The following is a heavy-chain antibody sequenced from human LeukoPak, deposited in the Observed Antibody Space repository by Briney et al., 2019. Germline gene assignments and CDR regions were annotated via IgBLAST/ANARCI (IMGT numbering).Heavy chain of an antibody. J-gene: IGHJ3*02. CDR3: AREGRNYYGSGSYYRGTGNDAFDI. V-gene: IGHV4-34*01. D-gene: IGHD3-10*01. CDR2: INHSGIT. CDR1: GGSFSDYY. Sequence: PSETLSLTCAVYGGSFSDYYWSWIRQPPGKGLEYIGEINHSGITNYNPSLMSRVTISVDTSKNQFSLKLSSVTAADAAVYYCAREGRNYYGSGSYYRGTGNDAFDIWGQGTMVTVSS.